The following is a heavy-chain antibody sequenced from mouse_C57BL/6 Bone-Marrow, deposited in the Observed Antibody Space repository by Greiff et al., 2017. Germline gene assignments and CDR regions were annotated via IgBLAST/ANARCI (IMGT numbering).Heavy chain of an antibody. CDR3: ARVYYGYDGVAY. D-gene: IGHD2-2*01. CDR2: ISDGGSYT. Sequence: EVKLMESGGGLVKPGGSLKLSCAASGFTFSSYAMSWVRQTPEKRLEWVATISDGGSYTYYPDNVKGRFTISRDNAKNNLYLQMSHLKSEDTAMYYCARVYYGYDGVAYWGQGTLVTVSA. V-gene: IGHV5-4*03. J-gene: IGHJ3*01. CDR1: GFTFSSYA.